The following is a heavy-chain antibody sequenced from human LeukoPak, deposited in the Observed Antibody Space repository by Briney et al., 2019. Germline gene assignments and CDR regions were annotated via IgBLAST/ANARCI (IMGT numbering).Heavy chain of an antibody. V-gene: IGHV4-39*01. CDR2: IYYSGRT. CDR3: ARTGYCSSTSCLNWFDP. Sequence: SETLSLTCTVPGASISSGTNYWGWIRQPPGKDLEWIGNIYYSGRTYYNPSLKSRLTISVDTSKNQFSLKLSSVTAADTAVYHCARTGYCSSTSCLNWFDPWGQGTLVAVAS. J-gene: IGHJ5*02. D-gene: IGHD2-2*01. CDR1: GASISSGTNY.